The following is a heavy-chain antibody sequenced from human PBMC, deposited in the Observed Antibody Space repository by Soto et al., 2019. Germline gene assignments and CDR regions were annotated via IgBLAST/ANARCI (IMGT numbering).Heavy chain of an antibody. CDR2: IIPIRDIA. CDR3: LSIRHY. V-gene: IGHV1-69*02. CDR1: GGTFSSYT. J-gene: IGHJ4*02. Sequence: QVQLVQSGAEVKKPGSSVKVSCKASGGTFSSYTISWGRQAPGQGLEWMGKIIPIRDIANYAQKFQGRVTTTADKSTSTAYMELSSLSSEHTAVFYCLSIRHYWGQGKLVTVSS.